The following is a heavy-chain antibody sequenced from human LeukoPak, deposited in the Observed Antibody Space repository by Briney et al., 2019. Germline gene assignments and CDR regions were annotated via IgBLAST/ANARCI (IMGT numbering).Heavy chain of an antibody. CDR3: ARALAGYSSGWYEGGGLFY. CDR2: IKQDGIAK. Sequence: GGSLGLSCAASGFIFRSYWMNWVRQAPGKGLEWVANIKQDGIAKFYVDSVKGRFTLSRDNAKNSLYLQMNSLRAEDTAVYYCARALAGYSSGWYEGGGLFYWGQGTPVTVSS. V-gene: IGHV3-7*01. CDR1: GFIFRSYW. J-gene: IGHJ4*02. D-gene: IGHD6-19*01.